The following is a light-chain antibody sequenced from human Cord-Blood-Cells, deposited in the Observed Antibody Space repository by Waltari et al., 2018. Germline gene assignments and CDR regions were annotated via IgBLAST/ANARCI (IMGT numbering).Light chain of an antibody. CDR3: SSYTSSSTLV. V-gene: IGLV2-14*01. CDR2: DVS. Sequence: QSALTQPASVAGSPGQSITISCTGTSSDVGGYNYVSWYQQHPGKAPKLMIYDVSKRPSGVSTRFSGSRSGNTASLTISGLPAEDEADYYCSSYTSSSTLVFGGGTKLTVL. CDR1: SSDVGGYNY. J-gene: IGLJ2*01.